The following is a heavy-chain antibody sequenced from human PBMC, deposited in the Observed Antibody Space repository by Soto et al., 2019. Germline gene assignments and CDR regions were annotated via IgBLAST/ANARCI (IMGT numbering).Heavy chain of an antibody. V-gene: IGHV1-69*12. J-gene: IGHJ4*02. CDR2: IIPIFGTT. D-gene: IGHD2-2*01. CDR3: ATDAGSCLSTSCHWFDC. CDR1: GGTFSSYA. Sequence: QVPLVQSGTEVKQPGSSVKVSCKASGGTFSSYAISWVRQAPGQGLQWMGGIIPIFGTTKYAQKFQGRVTITAGESTSIAYMELSSLRSDDTAVYYCATDAGSCLSTSCHWFDCWGQGTLVTVSS.